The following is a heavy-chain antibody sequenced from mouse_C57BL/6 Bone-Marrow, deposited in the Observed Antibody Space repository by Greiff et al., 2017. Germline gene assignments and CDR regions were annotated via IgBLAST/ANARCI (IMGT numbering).Heavy chain of an antibody. CDR3: AVDSSGYGWFAY. CDR1: GYTFTSYW. CDR2: IYPGSGST. D-gene: IGHD3-2*02. J-gene: IGHJ3*01. V-gene: IGHV1-55*01. Sequence: VKLQQSGAELVKPGASVKMSCKASGYTFTSYWITWVKQRPGQGLEWIGDIYPGSGSTNYNEKFKSKATLTVDTSSSTAYMQLSSLTSEDSALYYCAVDSSGYGWFAYWGQGTLVTVSA.